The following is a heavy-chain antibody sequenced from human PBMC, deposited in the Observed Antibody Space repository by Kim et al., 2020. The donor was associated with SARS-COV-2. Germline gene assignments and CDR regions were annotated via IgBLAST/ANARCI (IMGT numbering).Heavy chain of an antibody. CDR3: ARGTRAYFDY. V-gene: IGHV4-59*09. J-gene: IGHJ4*02. Sequence: STNYNPSLKSRVTISVDTSKNQFSLKLSSVTAADTAVYYCARGTRAYFDYWGQGTLVTVSS. D-gene: IGHD2-2*01. CDR2: ST.